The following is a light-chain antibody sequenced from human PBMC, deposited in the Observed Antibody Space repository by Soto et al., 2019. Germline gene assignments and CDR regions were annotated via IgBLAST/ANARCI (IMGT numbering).Light chain of an antibody. V-gene: IGLV1-51*01. CDR1: SSNIGGNS. J-gene: IGLJ1*01. CDR2: DDD. Sequence: QSVLTQPPSVSAAPGQRVTISCSGSSSNIGGNSVSWYRQLPGTAPKLLIYDDDKRPSGIPDRFSGSKSGTSATLSITGFQTGDEADYYCGSWDSSLSAYVFGTGTKVTVL. CDR3: GSWDSSLSAYV.